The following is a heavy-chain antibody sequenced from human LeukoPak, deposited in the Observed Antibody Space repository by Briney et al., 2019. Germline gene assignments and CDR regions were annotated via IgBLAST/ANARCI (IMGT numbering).Heavy chain of an antibody. Sequence: PSETLSLTCAVYGGSFSGYYWSWIRQPPGKGLEWIGEINHSGSTNYNPSLKSRVTISVDTSKNQFSLELSSVTAADTAVYYCARGNSPRGLRWYRGYFDYWGQGTLVTVSS. CDR3: ARGNSPRGLRWYRGYFDY. D-gene: IGHD4-23*01. CDR2: INHSGST. V-gene: IGHV4-34*01. CDR1: GGSFSGYY. J-gene: IGHJ4*02.